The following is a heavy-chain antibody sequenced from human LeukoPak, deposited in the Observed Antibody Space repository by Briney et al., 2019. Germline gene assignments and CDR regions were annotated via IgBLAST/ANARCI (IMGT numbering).Heavy chain of an antibody. V-gene: IGHV1-46*03. CDR1: GYTFTSYG. J-gene: IGHJ3*02. CDR3: ARDRNGYNSDAFDI. Sequence: ASVKVSCKASGYTFTSYGISWVRQAPGQGLEWMGIINPSGGSTSYAQKFQGRVTMTRDTSTSTVYMELSSLRSEDTAVYYCARDRNGYNSDAFDIWGQGTMVTVSS. D-gene: IGHD5-24*01. CDR2: INPSGGST.